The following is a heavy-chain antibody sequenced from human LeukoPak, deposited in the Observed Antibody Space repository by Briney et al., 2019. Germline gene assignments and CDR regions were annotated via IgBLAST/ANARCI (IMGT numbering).Heavy chain of an antibody. V-gene: IGHV1-18*01. CDR3: ARGSYPVVSAAMSWFDP. D-gene: IGHD2-2*01. Sequence: ASVKVSCKASGYTFPNYGISWVRQAPGQGLEWMGWISAYNVNTNYAQRLQGRVTMTTDTSTSTAYMELRSLRSDDTAVYYCARGSYPVVSAAMSWFDPWGQGTLVTVSS. CDR2: ISAYNVNT. J-gene: IGHJ5*02. CDR1: GYTFPNYG.